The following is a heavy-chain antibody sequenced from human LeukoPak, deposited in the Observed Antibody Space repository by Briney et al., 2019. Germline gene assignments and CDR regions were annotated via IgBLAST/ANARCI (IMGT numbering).Heavy chain of an antibody. V-gene: IGHV4-39*01. Sequence: SETLSLTCTVSGGSISSSSYYWGWIRQPPGKGLEWIGSIYYSGSTYYNPSLRSRVTMSLDTSKNQFSLKLNSVTAADTAVYYCARDSTLSNYWGQGTLVTVSS. J-gene: IGHJ4*02. CDR3: ARDSTLSNY. CDR2: IYYSGST. CDR1: GGSISSSSYY. D-gene: IGHD3-16*01.